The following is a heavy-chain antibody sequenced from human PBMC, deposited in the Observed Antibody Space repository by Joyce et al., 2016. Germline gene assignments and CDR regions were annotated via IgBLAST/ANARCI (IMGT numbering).Heavy chain of an antibody. CDR1: GYSFTDHY. V-gene: IGHV1-2*02. D-gene: IGHD2-2*01. J-gene: IGHJ3*02. Sequence: QVQLVQSGAEVKKPGASVKVSCKASGYSFTDHYVHWVRQAPGQGHYWIGRSKPDRGSTNDAQKVQGRVTLNRDAAIATAYMELSSLRSNDTAVYFCARGPMPPYAFDIWGQGTMVTVSS. CDR2: SKPDRGST. CDR3: ARGPMPPYAFDI.